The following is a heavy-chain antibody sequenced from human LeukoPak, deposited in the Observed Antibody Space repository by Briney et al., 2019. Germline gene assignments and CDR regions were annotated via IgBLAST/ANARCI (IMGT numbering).Heavy chain of an antibody. CDR3: AKEGCSSTSCYYYYGMDV. Sequence: PGGSLRLSCAASGFTFSSYAMSWVRQAPGKGLEWVSAISGSGGSTYYADSVKGRFTISRDNSRNTLYLQMNSLRAEDTAVYYCAKEGCSSTSCYYYYGMDVWGQGTTVTVSS. J-gene: IGHJ6*02. D-gene: IGHD2-2*01. CDR1: GFTFSSYA. V-gene: IGHV3-23*01. CDR2: ISGSGGST.